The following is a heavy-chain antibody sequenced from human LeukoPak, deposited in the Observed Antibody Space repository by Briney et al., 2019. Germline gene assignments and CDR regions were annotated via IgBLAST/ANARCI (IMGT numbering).Heavy chain of an antibody. V-gene: IGHV4-4*07. Sequence: SETLSLTCTVSGGSISSYYWSWIRQPAGKGLEWIGRIYTSGSTNYNPSLKSRVTMSVDTSKNQFSLKLSSVTAADTAVYYCAREVYSSSWSFFGYYFDYWGQGTLVTVSS. CDR1: GGSISSYY. CDR3: AREVYSSSWSFFGYYFDY. CDR2: IYTSGST. J-gene: IGHJ4*02. D-gene: IGHD6-13*01.